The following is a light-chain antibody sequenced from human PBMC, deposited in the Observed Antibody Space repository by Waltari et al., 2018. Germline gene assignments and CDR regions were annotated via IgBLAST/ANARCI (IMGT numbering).Light chain of an antibody. CDR3: QQYKSWPPLT. CDR2: DAS. J-gene: IGKJ4*01. CDR1: QSVNSD. V-gene: IGKV3-15*01. Sequence: DIVLTQPPVTLSVPQGERATLSCRASQSVNSDLAWYQQKPGQPPRLLMYDASTRATDIPARFSGSGSGTEFTLTISSLQSDDFAVYYCQQYKSWPPLTIGGGTKVEIK.